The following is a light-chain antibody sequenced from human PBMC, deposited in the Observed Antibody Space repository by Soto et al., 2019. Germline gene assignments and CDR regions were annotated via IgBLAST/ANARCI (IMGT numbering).Light chain of an antibody. V-gene: IGKV1-5*01. J-gene: IGKJ1*01. CDR3: QQYNSYSGWT. Sequence: DIQMTQSPSTLSASVGDRVTITCRASQSISSWLAWYQQKPGKAPKLLIYDASSLESGVPSRFSGSGSGTEFTLTISSLQPDDFATYYCQQYNSYSGWTFGQGNKVEIK. CDR2: DAS. CDR1: QSISSW.